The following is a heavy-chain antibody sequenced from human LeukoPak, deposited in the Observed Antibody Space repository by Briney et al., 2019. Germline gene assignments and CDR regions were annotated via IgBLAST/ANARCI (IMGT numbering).Heavy chain of an antibody. D-gene: IGHD1-1*01. V-gene: IGHV4-59*01. CDR2: IYYSGST. CDR3: ASMSTGTMGY. J-gene: IGHJ4*02. Sequence: SETLSLTCTVSRGSIYSFYWSWVRQPPGKGLEWVGNIYYSGSTNYSPSLQSRVTISVDTSKNQFSLKLSSVTTADTAVYYCASMSTGTMGYWGQGTPVTVSS. CDR1: RGSIYSFY.